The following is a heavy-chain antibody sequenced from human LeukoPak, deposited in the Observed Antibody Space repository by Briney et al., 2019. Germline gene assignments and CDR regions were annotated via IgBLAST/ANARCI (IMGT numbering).Heavy chain of an antibody. CDR3: AQIRPSTYYHSSNSFDY. CDR1: GVSISSYY. J-gene: IGHJ4*02. CDR2: IYNSGST. V-gene: IGHV4-59*08. Sequence: PSETLSLTCTLSGVSISSYYWTWIRQPPGKGLEWIGYIYNSGSTNYNPSLKSRVTISVDTSKNQFSLKLSSVTAADTAVYYCAQIRPSTYYHSSNSFDYWGQGTLVTVSS. D-gene: IGHD3-22*01.